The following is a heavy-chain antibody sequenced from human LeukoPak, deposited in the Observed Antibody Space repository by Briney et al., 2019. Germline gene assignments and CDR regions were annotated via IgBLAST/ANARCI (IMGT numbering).Heavy chain of an antibody. D-gene: IGHD2-2*01. CDR3: ARRPDCSRTDCYGMDV. CDR1: GFTFSSYS. Sequence: PGGSLRLSRPASGFTFSSYSMNWVRQTPGKGLEWVSSIGRSGGYINYADSVKGRFTISRNNAKNSLYLQMNSLRAEDTAVYYCARRPDCSRTDCYGMDVWGQGTTVTVSS. J-gene: IGHJ6*02. CDR2: IGRSGGYI. V-gene: IGHV3-21*01.